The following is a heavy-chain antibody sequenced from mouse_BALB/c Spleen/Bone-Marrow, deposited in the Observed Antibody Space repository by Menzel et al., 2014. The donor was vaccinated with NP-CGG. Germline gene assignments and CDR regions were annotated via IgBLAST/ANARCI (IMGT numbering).Heavy chain of an antibody. D-gene: IGHD1-1*01. J-gene: IGHJ3*01. Sequence: DVKLQESGAELVKPGASVKLSCTASGFNTKDTYMHWVKQRPEQGLEWIGRIDPANGNTKYDPKFQGKATITADTSSNTAYLQLSSLTSEDTAVYYCALYYYGSSGFAYWGQGTLVTVSA. CDR2: IDPANGNT. CDR1: GFNTKDTY. V-gene: IGHV14-3*02. CDR3: ALYYYGSSGFAY.